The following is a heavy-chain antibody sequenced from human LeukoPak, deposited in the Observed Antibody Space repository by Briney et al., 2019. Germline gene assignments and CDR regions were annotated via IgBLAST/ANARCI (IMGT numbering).Heavy chain of an antibody. D-gene: IGHD3-22*01. CDR3: VGSHDSSGYFDY. CDR1: GYTFTSYG. V-gene: IGHV1-18*01. J-gene: IGHJ4*02. Sequence: ASVKVSCKASGYTFTSYGISWVRQAPGQGLEWMGWISAYNGNTNYAQKLQGRVTMTTDTSTSTAYMELRSLRSDDTAVYYCVGSHDSSGYFDYWGQGTLVTASS. CDR2: ISAYNGNT.